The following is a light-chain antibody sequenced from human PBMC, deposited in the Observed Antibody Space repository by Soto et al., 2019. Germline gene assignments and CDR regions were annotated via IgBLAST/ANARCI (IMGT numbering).Light chain of an antibody. CDR2: GNN. CDR3: QSYYSSLSGWV. J-gene: IGLJ3*02. Sequence: QSMLTQPPSVSGAPGQWITISCTGSSCNIGAGYDVHWYQQLPRTAPKLLMYGNNNRPSGVPDRFSGSKSGTSASLAITGLQAEDEAAYYCQSYYSSLSGWVFGGGTKLTVL. V-gene: IGLV1-40*01. CDR1: SCNIGAGYD.